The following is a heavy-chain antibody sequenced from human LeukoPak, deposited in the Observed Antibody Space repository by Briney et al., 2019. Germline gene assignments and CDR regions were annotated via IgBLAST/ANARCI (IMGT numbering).Heavy chain of an antibody. J-gene: IGHJ5*02. Sequence: GGSLRLSCAPSGLSVSSNFMSWVRQAPGKGLEWVSVIYSGGSTYYADSVKGRFTISRDNSKNTLYLQMNSLRAEDTAVYYCASRPWQQLSWGQGTLVTVSS. D-gene: IGHD6-13*01. CDR3: ASRPWQQLS. CDR1: GLSVSSNF. CDR2: IYSGGST. V-gene: IGHV3-53*01.